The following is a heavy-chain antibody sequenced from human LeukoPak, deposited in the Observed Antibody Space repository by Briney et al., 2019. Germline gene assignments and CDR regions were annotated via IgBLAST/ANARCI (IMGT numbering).Heavy chain of an antibody. CDR1: GGSISYYY. CDR3: ARYPNTVTTPDY. CDR2: IYYTGSS. J-gene: IGHJ4*02. V-gene: IGHV4-59*01. D-gene: IGHD4-17*01. Sequence: PSETLSLTCTVSGGSISYYYWSSVRQPPGKGLEWIGFIYYTGSSNYNPSLKSRVTISVETSKNQFSLKLDSWGHGCASLYYCARYPNTVTTPDYWGQGTLVTVSS.